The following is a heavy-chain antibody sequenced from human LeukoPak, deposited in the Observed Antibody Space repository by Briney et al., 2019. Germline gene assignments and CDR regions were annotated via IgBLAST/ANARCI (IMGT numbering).Heavy chain of an antibody. CDR2: INPNSGGT. CDR3: ARDYDSSGSDAFDI. CDR1: GYTFTGYY. J-gene: IGHJ3*02. V-gene: IGHV1-2*02. Sequence: ASVTVSCKASGYTFTGYYMHWVRQAPGQGLEWMGWINPNSGGTNYAQKFQGRVTMTRDTSISTAYMELSRLRSDDTAVYYCARDYDSSGSDAFDIWGQGTMVTVSS. D-gene: IGHD3-22*01.